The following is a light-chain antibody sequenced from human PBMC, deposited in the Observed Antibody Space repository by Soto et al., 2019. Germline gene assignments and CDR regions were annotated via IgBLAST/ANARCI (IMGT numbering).Light chain of an antibody. CDR1: LSVSSN. Sequence: EIVMTRSPATLSVSPGERATLSCRASLSVSSNLAWYQQKPGQAARLLIYGASTRANGIPARFSGSGSGKEFTLTISSLQSEDVAVYYCQQYNNWPLFGQGTKVQIK. CDR3: QQYNNWPL. J-gene: IGKJ1*01. V-gene: IGKV3-15*01. CDR2: GAS.